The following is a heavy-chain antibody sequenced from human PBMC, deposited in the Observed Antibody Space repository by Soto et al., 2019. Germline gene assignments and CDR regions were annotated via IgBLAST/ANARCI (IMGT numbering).Heavy chain of an antibody. CDR1: GFSFSSTD. CDR3: VKNSGWFNT. Sequence: EFQVLESGGGWVQPGGSLRLSCADSGFSFSSTDMSWVRQAPGKGLEWVSTILDTGTTVFYADSVKGRFTVSRDNSHNTLSVQMNNLRADDTAVYYCVKNSGWFNTWGQGTLVAVSS. J-gene: IGHJ5*02. V-gene: IGHV3-23*01. D-gene: IGHD3-10*01. CDR2: ILDTGTTV.